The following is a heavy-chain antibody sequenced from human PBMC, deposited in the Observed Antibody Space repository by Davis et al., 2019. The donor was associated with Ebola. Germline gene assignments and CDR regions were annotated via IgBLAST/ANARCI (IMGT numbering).Heavy chain of an antibody. CDR3: ARWRIGREYIDF. J-gene: IGHJ4*02. D-gene: IGHD4-23*01. CDR1: GFTLAFSGYT. Sequence: GESLKISCAASGFTLAFSGYTMFWVRQAPGRGLAWVAGVYETGADIYYAASVRGRSTVSRDDSDNTLSLQMNRLTVEDTAVYWCARWRIGREYIDFSGRGTQVTVS. V-gene: IGHV3-23*01. CDR2: VYETGADI.